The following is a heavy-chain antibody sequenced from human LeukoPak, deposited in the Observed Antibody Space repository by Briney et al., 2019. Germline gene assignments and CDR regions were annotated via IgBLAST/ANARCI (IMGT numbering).Heavy chain of an antibody. D-gene: IGHD2-2*01. Sequence: GGSLRLSCAASGFTFSSYSMNWVRQAPGKGLEWVSSISSSSSYIYYADSVKGRFTISRDNAKNSLYLQMNSLRTEDTAMYYCARDLRYCTSTSCFTSLDVWGKATTVTVSS. J-gene: IGHJ6*04. CDR3: ARDLRYCTSTSCFTSLDV. V-gene: IGHV3-21*01. CDR2: ISSSSSYI. CDR1: GFTFSSYS.